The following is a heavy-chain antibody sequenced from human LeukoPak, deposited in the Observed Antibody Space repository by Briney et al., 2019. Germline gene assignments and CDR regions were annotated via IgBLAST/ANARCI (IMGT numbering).Heavy chain of an antibody. CDR1: GGSISSGGYY. V-gene: IGHV4-31*03. D-gene: IGHD6-13*01. CDR3: ARGGRIAAAGFDY. CDR2: IYYSGST. J-gene: IGHJ4*02. Sequence: SETLSLTCTVSGGSISSGGYYWSWIRQHPGKGLEWIGYIYYSGSTYYNPSLKSRVTISVDTSKNQLSLKLSSVTAADTAVYYCARGGRIAAAGFDYWGQGTLVTVSS.